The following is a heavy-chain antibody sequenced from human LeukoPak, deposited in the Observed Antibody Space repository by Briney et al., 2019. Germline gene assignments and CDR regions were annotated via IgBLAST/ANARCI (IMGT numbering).Heavy chain of an antibody. CDR3: AKSLYSSGWSDFDY. CDR2: ISWNSGSI. Sequence: GGSLRLSCAASGFTFDDYAMHWVRQAPGKGLEWVSGISWNSGSIGYADSVKGRFTISRDNAKNSLYLQMNSLRAEDTALYYCAKSLYSSGWSDFDYWGQGTLVTVSS. V-gene: IGHV3-9*01. CDR1: GFTFDDYA. D-gene: IGHD6-19*01. J-gene: IGHJ4*02.